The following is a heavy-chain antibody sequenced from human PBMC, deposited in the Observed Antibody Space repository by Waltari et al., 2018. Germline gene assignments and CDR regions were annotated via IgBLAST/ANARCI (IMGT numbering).Heavy chain of an antibody. V-gene: IGHV4-59*08. CDR1: GDFRSDYH. D-gene: IGHD3-22*01. Sequence: HVQLQESGPGLVTPSETLSLTCTVPGDFRSDYHWTWIRQAPGKGLELIAYLRNTGGTKCTPSLVSRVSVSAVTSKKQFSLRLTSVTAADTAVYYCARLPTKYFDSLGWGFFDQWGQGILVTVSS. J-gene: IGHJ4*02. CDR2: LRNTGGT. CDR3: ARLPTKYFDSLGWGFFDQ.